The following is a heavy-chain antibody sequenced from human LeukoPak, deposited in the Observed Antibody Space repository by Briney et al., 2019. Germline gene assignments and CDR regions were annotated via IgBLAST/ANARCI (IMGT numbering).Heavy chain of an antibody. J-gene: IGHJ4*02. V-gene: IGHV3-7*01. Sequence: GGSLRLSCAASGFTFSSYWMSWVRQAPGKGLEWVANIKQDGSEKYYVDSVKGRFTISRDNAKNSLYLQMNSLRAEDTAVYYCARRVRSADHRCDFWGQGTLVTVSS. CDR1: GFTFSSYW. D-gene: IGHD1-14*01. CDR3: ARRVRSADHRCDF. CDR2: IKQDGSEK.